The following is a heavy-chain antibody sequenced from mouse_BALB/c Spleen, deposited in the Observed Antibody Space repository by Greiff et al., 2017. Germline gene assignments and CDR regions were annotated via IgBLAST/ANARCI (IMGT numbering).Heavy chain of an antibody. Sequence: EVQLVESGGGLVQPGGSRKLSCAASGFTFSSFGMHWVRQAPEKGLEWVAYISSGSSTIYYADTVKGRFTISRDNPKNTLFLQMTSLRSEDTAMYYCARSLYYGNYVGAMDYWGQGTSVTVSS. J-gene: IGHJ4*01. D-gene: IGHD2-1*01. CDR1: GFTFSSFG. CDR2: ISSGSSTI. V-gene: IGHV5-17*02. CDR3: ARSLYYGNYVGAMDY.